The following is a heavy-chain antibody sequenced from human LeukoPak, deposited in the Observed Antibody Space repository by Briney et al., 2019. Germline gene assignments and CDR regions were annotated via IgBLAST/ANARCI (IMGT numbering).Heavy chain of an antibody. CDR3: AKDRVDGSGSQFDS. CDR2: ISGSWAMT. D-gene: IGHD3-10*01. V-gene: IGHV3-23*01. CDR1: GFTLRNHA. Sequence: GGSLRLSCAASGFTLRNHALIWVRQAPGKGREWVSSISGSWAMTYYADSVKGRFTISRDNAMDTLYLQMSSLRADDTVVYYCAKDRVDGSGSQFDSWGQGSLVIVSS. J-gene: IGHJ4*02.